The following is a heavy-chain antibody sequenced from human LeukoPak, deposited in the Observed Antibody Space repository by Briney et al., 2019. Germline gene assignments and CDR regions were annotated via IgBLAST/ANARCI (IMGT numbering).Heavy chain of an antibody. CDR3: AKTPGVNPLYYYDSSGYWFDY. V-gene: IGHV3-23*01. J-gene: IGHJ4*02. CDR1: GFTFSSYA. Sequence: GGPLRLSCAASGFTFSSYAMSWVRQAPGKGLEWVSAISGSGGSTYYADSVKGRFTISRDNSKNTLYLQMNSLRAEDTAVYYCAKTPGVNPLYYYDSSGYWFDYWGQGTLVTVSS. CDR2: ISGSGGST. D-gene: IGHD3-22*01.